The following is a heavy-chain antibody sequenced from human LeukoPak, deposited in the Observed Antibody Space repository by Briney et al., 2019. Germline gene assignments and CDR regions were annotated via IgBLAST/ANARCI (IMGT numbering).Heavy chain of an antibody. CDR3: AREWQWLVRTYDWFDP. V-gene: IGHV4-34*01. J-gene: IGHJ5*02. CDR2: INHSGST. CDR1: GGSFSGYY. D-gene: IGHD6-19*01. Sequence: SETLSLTCAVYGGSFSGYYWSWIRQPPGKGLEWIGEINHSGSTNYNPSLKSRVTISVDTSKNQFSLKLSSVTAADTAVYYCAREWQWLVRTYDWFDPWGQGTLVTVSS.